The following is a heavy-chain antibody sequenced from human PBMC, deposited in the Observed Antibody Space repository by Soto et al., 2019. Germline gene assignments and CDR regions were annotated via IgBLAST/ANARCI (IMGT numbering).Heavy chain of an antibody. J-gene: IGHJ5*02. CDR3: TPDPILAPAGGSDP. CDR1: GFTFIYAW. Sequence: EVQLVESGGGLVKPGGSLRLSCEASGFTFIYAWMSWVRQAPGKGLEWVGHIKSNTDGGTTDYAAPVNGRFTISRDDSKTTLYLQMSSLKTEDTAVYYCTPDPILAPAGGSDPWGQGTLVTVSS. D-gene: IGHD6-13*01. CDR2: IKSNTDGGTT. V-gene: IGHV3-15*01.